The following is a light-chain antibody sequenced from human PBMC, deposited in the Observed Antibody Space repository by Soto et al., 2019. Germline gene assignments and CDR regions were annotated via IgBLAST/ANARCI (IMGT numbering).Light chain of an antibody. CDR3: VSYTTTGALV. CDR2: EVS. Sequence: SELTQPASVSGSPGQSITISCTGTIYDVGAYHYVSWYQQFPDKAPKLILYEVSNRPSGISSRFSGFRSGSTASLKVSGLQPEDDGHYYCVSYTTTGALVFGGGTKVTVL. CDR1: IYDVGAYHY. V-gene: IGLV2-14*01. J-gene: IGLJ2*01.